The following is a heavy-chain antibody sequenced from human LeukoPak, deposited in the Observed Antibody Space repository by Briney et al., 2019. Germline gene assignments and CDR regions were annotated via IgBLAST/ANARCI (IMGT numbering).Heavy chain of an antibody. J-gene: IGHJ4*02. Sequence: GASVKVSCKASGGTFSSYAISWVRQAPGQGLEWMGWISAYNGNTNYAQKLQGRVTMTTDTSTSTAYMELRSLRSDDTAVYYCARFSGGYCSGGSCYADYWGQGTLVTVSS. D-gene: IGHD2-15*01. CDR1: GGTFSSYA. CDR2: ISAYNGNT. V-gene: IGHV1-18*01. CDR3: ARFSGGYCSGGSCYADY.